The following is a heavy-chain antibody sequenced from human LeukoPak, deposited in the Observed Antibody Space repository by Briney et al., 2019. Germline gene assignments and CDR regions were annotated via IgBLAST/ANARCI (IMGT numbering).Heavy chain of an antibody. CDR3: ARVEITMVRGVPSRLNY. V-gene: IGHV1-2*06. CDR2: INPNSGGT. Sequence: ASVKVSCKASGYTFTGYYMRWVRQAPGQGLEWMGRINPNSGGTNYAQKFQGRVTMTRDTSISTAYMGLSRLRSDDTAVYYCARVEITMVRGVPSRLNYWGQGTLVTVSS. J-gene: IGHJ4*02. CDR1: GYTFTGYY. D-gene: IGHD3-10*01.